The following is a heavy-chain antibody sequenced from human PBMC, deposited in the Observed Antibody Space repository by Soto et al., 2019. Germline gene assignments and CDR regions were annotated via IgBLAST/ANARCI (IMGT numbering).Heavy chain of an antibody. J-gene: IGHJ5*02. CDR2: IRSKANSYAT. CDR3: TRRRTDSSGYSFDP. D-gene: IGHD3-22*01. CDR1: GFTFSGPA. Sequence: EVQLVESGGGLVQPGGSLKLSCAASGFTFSGPAMHWVRQASGKGREWVGRIRSKANSYATAYAAPVKGRFTISRDDSKNTAYLQMNSLKTEDTAVYYCTRRRTDSSGYSFDPWGQGTLVTVSS. V-gene: IGHV3-73*02.